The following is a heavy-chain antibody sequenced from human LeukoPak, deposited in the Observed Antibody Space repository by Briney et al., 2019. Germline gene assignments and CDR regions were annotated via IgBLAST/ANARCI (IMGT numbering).Heavy chain of an antibody. CDR2: IKSKTDGGTT. D-gene: IGHD5-18*01. CDR1: GFTFSNAW. Sequence: GGSPRLSCAASGFTFSNAWMGWVRQAPGKGLEWVGRIKSKTDGGTTDYAAPVKGRFTISRDDSKNTLYLQMNSLKTEDTAVYYCTTDHGLNTAMSSGYWGQGTLVTVSS. CDR3: TTDHGLNTAMSSGY. V-gene: IGHV3-15*01. J-gene: IGHJ4*02.